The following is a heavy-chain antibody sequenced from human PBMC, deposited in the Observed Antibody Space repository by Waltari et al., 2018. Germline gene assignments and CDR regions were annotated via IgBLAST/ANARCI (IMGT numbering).Heavy chain of an antibody. V-gene: IGHV3-23*01. CDR1: GFTFSSYA. Sequence: EVQLLESGGGLVQPGGSLRLSCAASGFTFSSYAMSWVRQAPGKGLEWVSAISGIGGSTYYADSVKGRFTISRDNSKNTLYLQMNSLRAEDTAVYYCARRGYDFWSGYQYFDYWGQGTLVTVSS. CDR2: ISGIGGST. J-gene: IGHJ4*02. D-gene: IGHD3-3*01. CDR3: ARRGYDFWSGYQYFDY.